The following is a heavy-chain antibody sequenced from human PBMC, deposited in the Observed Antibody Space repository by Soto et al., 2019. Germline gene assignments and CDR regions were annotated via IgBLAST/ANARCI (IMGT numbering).Heavy chain of an antibody. Sequence: PXDTLSLTCGVSGGSFSGSYCGLIRQSPGKGLEWIGEINHSGSTNYNPSLKSRVTISIDTSKNQFSMKLRSVTAADTAVYFCARRRNQFPNDFYYYGMDVWGQGTTVTVSS. CDR1: GGSFSGSY. CDR3: ARRRNQFPNDFYYYGMDV. V-gene: IGHV4-34*01. D-gene: IGHD2-8*01. J-gene: IGHJ6*02. CDR2: INHSGST.